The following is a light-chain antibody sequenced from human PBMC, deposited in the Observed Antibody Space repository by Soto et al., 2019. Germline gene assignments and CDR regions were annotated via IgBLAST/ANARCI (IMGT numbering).Light chain of an antibody. CDR3: QQYNSYST. CDR1: QTMSGW. V-gene: IGKV1-5*01. J-gene: IGKJ1*01. CDR2: DAS. Sequence: IQMTQSPSTLSASVGDRVTITFRASQTMSGWLAWYQQKPGKAPKLLIYDASSLESGVPSRFSGSGSGTEFTLTISSLQPDDFATYYCQQYNSYSTFGQGTKVDI.